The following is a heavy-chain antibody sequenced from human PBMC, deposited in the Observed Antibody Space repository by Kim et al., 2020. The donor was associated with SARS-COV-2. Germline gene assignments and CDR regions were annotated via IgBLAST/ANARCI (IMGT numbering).Heavy chain of an antibody. CDR2: IYYSGST. V-gene: IGHV4-31*03. CDR1: GGSISSGGYY. CDR3: ARDGPGYVDY. Sequence: SETLSLTCTVSGGSISSGGYYWSWIRQHPGKGLEWIGYIYYSGSTYYNPSLKSRVTISVDTSKNQFSLKLSSVTAADTAVYYCARDGPGYVDYWGQGTLVTVSS. J-gene: IGHJ4*02.